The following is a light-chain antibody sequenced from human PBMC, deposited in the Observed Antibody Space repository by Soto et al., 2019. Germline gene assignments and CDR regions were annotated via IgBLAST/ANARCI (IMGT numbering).Light chain of an antibody. J-gene: IGKJ4*01. Sequence: DIQMTQSPSSLSASVGDRVTITCRAGQDINIYLAWYQQKPGKVPKLLIAAVSTLQSGVPSRFSGSGSGTDFTLTISSLQPEDVTTYYCQKYDDAPLTFGGGTKVEIK. CDR3: QKYDDAPLT. CDR1: QDINIY. V-gene: IGKV1-27*01. CDR2: AVS.